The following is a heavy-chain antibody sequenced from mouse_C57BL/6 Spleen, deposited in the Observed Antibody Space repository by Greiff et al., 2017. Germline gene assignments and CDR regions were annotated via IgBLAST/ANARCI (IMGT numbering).Heavy chain of an antibody. J-gene: IGHJ1*03. CDR3: ARSHTVGAPYFGV. Sequence: VQLLQPGAELVKPGASVKMSCKASGYTFTSYWITWVKQRPGQGLEWIGDIYPGSGSTNYNEKFKSKATLTVDTSSSTAYLQLSSLTSEDSTVYYCARSHTVGAPYFGVWGTGTTVTVSS. V-gene: IGHV1-55*01. CDR1: GYTFTSYW. CDR2: IYPGSGST.